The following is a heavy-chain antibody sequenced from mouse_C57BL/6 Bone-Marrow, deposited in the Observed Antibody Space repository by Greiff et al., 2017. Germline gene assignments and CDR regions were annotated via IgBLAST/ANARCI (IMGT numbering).Heavy chain of an antibody. CDR2: IDPETGGT. Sequence: QVQLKESGAELVRPGASVTLSCKASGYTFTDYEMHWVKQTPVHGLEWIGAIDPETGGTAYNQKFKGKAILTADKSSSTAYMELRSLTSEDSAVYYCTRESLAYWGQGTLVTVSA. CDR3: TRESLAY. CDR1: GYTFTDYE. J-gene: IGHJ3*01. V-gene: IGHV1-15*01.